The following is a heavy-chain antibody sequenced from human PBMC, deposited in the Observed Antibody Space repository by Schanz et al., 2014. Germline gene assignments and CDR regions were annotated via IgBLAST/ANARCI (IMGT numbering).Heavy chain of an antibody. CDR3: AREAKWGQWYFDL. V-gene: IGHV3-30*03. CDR1: GFPFSSHG. J-gene: IGHJ2*01. CDR2: VGDTGTTK. D-gene: IGHD1-26*01. Sequence: QVQLVESGGGVVQPGRSLKLSCAASGFPFSSHGMHWVRQAPAKGLEWVAVVGDTGTTKFYADSVKGRLTVSRDNSENTVYVEVHRRRSEDTERYYCAREAKWGQWYFDLWGRGSLVTVSS.